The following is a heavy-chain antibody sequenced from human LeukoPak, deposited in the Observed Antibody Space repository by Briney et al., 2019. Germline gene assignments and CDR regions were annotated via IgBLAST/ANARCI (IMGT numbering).Heavy chain of an antibody. J-gene: IGHJ3*02. CDR2: IRSKANSYAT. CDR1: GFTFSGSA. CDR3: AKDIVVVPAAGDAFDI. D-gene: IGHD2-2*01. Sequence: SGGSLKLSCAASGFTFSGSAMHWVRQASGKGLEWVGRIRSKANSYATAYAASVKGRFTISRDDSKNTAYLQMNSLRAEDTAVYYCAKDIVVVPAAGDAFDIWGQGTMVTVSS. V-gene: IGHV3-73*01.